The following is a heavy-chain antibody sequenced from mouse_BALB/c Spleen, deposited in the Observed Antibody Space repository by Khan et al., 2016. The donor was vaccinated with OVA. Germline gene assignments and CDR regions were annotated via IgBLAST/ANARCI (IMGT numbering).Heavy chain of an antibody. CDR2: ISSGGST. CDR3: AMDYWFAD. D-gene: IGHD2-4*01. V-gene: IGHV5-6-5*01. CDR1: GFTFSNYA. J-gene: IGHJ3*01. Sequence: EVQLVESGGGLVQPGGSLKLSCAASGFTFSNYAMSWVRQTPEKRLEWVASISSGGSTYYPDSVKGRFTISRDNARNIMYLQMSSLRSEDTAMYYCAMDYWFADWGQWTLVTVS.